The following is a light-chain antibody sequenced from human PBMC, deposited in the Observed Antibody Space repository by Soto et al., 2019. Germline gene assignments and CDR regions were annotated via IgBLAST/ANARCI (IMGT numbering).Light chain of an antibody. CDR3: ATWDASMSAWV. CDR2: KNN. Sequence: QSVLPQPPSASGTPGQRVTISCSGSSSNIGRNFVYWYQQLPGTAPKLLIYKNNQRPSGVPDRFSCSKSGPSASRAISGLRSEYEADYDCATWDASMSAWVFGGGTKLTVL. CDR1: SSNIGRNF. J-gene: IGLJ3*02. V-gene: IGLV1-47*01.